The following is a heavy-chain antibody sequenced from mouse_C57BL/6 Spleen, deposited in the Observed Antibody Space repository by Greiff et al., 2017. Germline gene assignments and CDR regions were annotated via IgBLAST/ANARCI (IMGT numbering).Heavy chain of an antibody. CDR2: SDPSDSYT. CDR3: ARRLYYGSSYWYFDV. CDR1: GYTFTSYW. V-gene: IGHV1-69*01. D-gene: IGHD1-1*01. Sequence: VQLQQPGAELVMPGASVKLSCKASGYTFTSYWMHWVKQRPGQGLEWIGESDPSDSYTNYNQKFEGKSTLTVDKSSSTAYMQLSSLTSEDSAVYYCARRLYYGSSYWYFDVWGTGTTVTVSS. J-gene: IGHJ1*03.